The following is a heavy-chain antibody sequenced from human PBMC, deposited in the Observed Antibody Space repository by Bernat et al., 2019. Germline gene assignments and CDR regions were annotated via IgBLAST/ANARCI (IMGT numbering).Heavy chain of an antibody. Sequence: QVQLVESGGGVVHPGRSLRLSCAASGFTFSSFGMHWVRQAPGKGLEWVAVIWYDGTHTYYADSVKGRFTISRDNSKNTLYLQMNSLRAEDTAVYYCTGDGGSDTVATLDHWGQGTLVTVSS. CDR3: TGDGGSDTVATLDH. CDR2: IWYDGTHT. V-gene: IGHV3-33*01. CDR1: GFTFSSFG. D-gene: IGHD5-12*01. J-gene: IGHJ4*02.